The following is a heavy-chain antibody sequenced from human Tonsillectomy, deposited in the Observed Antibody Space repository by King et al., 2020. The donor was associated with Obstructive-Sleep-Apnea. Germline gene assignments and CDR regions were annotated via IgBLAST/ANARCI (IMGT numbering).Heavy chain of an antibody. CDR1: GGSFSGYY. V-gene: IGHV4-34*01. D-gene: IGHD1-26*01. CDR3: VGELLGWRDY. Sequence: VQLQQWGAGLLKPSETLSLTCAVYGGSFSGYYWSWIRQPPGKGLEWIGEINHSGSTNYNPSLKSRVTISVDTSKNQFSLKLSSVTAADTAVYYCVGELLGWRDYWGHGTLVTVSS. CDR2: INHSGST. J-gene: IGHJ4*01.